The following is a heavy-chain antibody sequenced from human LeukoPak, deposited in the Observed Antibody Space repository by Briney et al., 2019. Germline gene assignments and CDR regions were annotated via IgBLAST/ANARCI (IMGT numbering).Heavy chain of an antibody. V-gene: IGHV3-13*01. J-gene: IGHJ4*02. CDR2: IGSGGDT. Sequence: SGGSLRLSCAGSGFSFNSYDMLWVRQATGKGLEWVSAIGSGGDTYYAGSVKGRFSISRESAKNSFYLQMNSLSAGDTAVYFCARAVAGTDEIDSWGQGTLVTVSS. CDR1: GFSFNSYD. CDR3: ARAVAGTDEIDS. D-gene: IGHD6-19*01.